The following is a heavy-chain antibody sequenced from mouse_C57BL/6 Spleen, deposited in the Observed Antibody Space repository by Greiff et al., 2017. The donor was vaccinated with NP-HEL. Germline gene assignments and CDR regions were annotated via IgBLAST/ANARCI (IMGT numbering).Heavy chain of an antibody. CDR2: IYPGDGDT. V-gene: IGHV1-82*01. CDR3: ARHYYGSSYYAMDY. Sequence: QVQLKESGPELVKPGASVKISCKASGYAFSSSWMNWVKQRPGKGLEWIGRIYPGDGDTNYNGKFKGKATLTADKSSSTAYMQLSSLTSEDSAVYFCARHYYGSSYYAMDYWGQGTSVTVSS. J-gene: IGHJ4*01. CDR1: GYAFSSSW. D-gene: IGHD1-1*01.